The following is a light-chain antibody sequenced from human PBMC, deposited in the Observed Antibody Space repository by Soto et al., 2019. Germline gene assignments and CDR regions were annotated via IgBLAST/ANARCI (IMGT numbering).Light chain of an antibody. Sequence: QSVLTQPPSVSVAPGQKVTISCSGSSSNIGNNYVSWSQQLPGTAPKLLIYDNDKRPSGIPDRFSGSKSGTSATLDITGLQTGDEADYYCGTWDSSLSAYVFGAGTKLTVL. J-gene: IGLJ1*01. CDR2: DND. CDR3: GTWDSSLSAYV. CDR1: SSNIGNNY. V-gene: IGLV1-51*01.